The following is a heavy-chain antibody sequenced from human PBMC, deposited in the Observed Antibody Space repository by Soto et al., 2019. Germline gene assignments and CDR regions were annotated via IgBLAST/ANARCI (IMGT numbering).Heavy chain of an antibody. J-gene: IGHJ4*02. D-gene: IGHD2-2*01. V-gene: IGHV1-18*01. CDR3: ARGKTQLLSGPYYFEY. CDR1: VYTFPRYG. Sequence: SVKVSCKPSVYTFPRYGISCVRQAPGQGLEWIGWISAYNGNTNYAQKLQGRVTMTTDTSTITAYMELRSLRSDDTAVYYCARGKTQLLSGPYYFEYWGQGTLGTVSA. CDR2: ISAYNGNT.